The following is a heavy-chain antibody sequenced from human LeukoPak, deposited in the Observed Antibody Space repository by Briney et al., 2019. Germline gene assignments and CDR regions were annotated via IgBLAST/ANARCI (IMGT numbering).Heavy chain of an antibody. CDR2: INHSGST. CDR3: ARGRIAARPGDSYNWFDP. V-gene: IGHV4-34*01. J-gene: IGHJ5*02. CDR1: GGSFSDYY. Sequence: SETLSLTCAVYGGSFSDYYWSWIRQPPGKGLEWIGEINHSGSTNYNPSLKSRVTISVDTSKNQFSLKLSSVTAADTAVYYCARGRIAARPGDSYNWFDPWGQGTLVTVSS. D-gene: IGHD6-6*01.